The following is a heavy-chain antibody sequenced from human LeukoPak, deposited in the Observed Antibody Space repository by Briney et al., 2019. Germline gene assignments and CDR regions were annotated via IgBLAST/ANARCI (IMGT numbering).Heavy chain of an antibody. J-gene: IGHJ5*02. V-gene: IGHV3-48*04. CDR3: ASGGYSGSFGFDP. CDR2: ISSSSTI. D-gene: IGHD1-26*01. CDR1: GFTFSSYT. Sequence: GGSLRLSCAASGFTFSSYTMNWVRQAPGKGLEWVSYISSSSTIYYADSVKGRFTISRDNAKNSLYLQMNSLRAGDTAVYYCASGGYSGSFGFDPWGQGTLVTVSS.